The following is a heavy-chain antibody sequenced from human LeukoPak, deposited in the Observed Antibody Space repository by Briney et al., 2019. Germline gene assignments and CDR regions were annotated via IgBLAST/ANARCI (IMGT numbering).Heavy chain of an antibody. J-gene: IGHJ2*01. CDR2: IYYSGST. CDR1: GGSISSSSYY. V-gene: IGHV4-39*07. Sequence: KPSETLSLTCTVSGGSISSSSYYWGWIRQPPGKGLEWIGSIYYSGSTYYNPSLKSRVTISVDTSKTPSSLKLSSVTAADTAVYYCARGGSRDTAMVYEPYWYFDLWGRGTLVTVSS. D-gene: IGHD5-18*01. CDR3: ARGGSRDTAMVYEPYWYFDL.